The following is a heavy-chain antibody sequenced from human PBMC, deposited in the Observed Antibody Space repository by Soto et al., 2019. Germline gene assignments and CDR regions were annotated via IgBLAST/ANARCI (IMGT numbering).Heavy chain of an antibody. V-gene: IGHV3-30*18. CDR2: ISYDGSKK. CDR1: GFTFSSYG. D-gene: IGHD4-17*01. J-gene: IGHJ4*02. Sequence: QVQLVESGGGVVQPGRSLRLSCAASGFTFSSYGMHWVRQAPGKGLEWVAVISYDGSKKYYADSVKGRFTISRDNSKNTLYLQMNSLRAEDTAVYYCAKNRPPLSTGPIDYWGQGTLVTVSS. CDR3: AKNRPPLSTGPIDY.